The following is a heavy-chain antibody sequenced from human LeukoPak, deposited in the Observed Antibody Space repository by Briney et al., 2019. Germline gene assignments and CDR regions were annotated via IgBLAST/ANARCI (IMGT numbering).Heavy chain of an antibody. CDR3: ARISNSSSRSFDY. J-gene: IGHJ4*02. CDR2: ISSDGSST. CDR1: GFTFSSYW. Sequence: GGSLRLSCAASGFTFSSYWMHWVRQAPGKGLVWVSRISSDGSSTSYADSVKGRFTISRDNAKNSLFLHMNSLRAEDTAVYYCARISNSSSRSFDYWGQGTLVTVSS. D-gene: IGHD6-6*01. V-gene: IGHV3-74*01.